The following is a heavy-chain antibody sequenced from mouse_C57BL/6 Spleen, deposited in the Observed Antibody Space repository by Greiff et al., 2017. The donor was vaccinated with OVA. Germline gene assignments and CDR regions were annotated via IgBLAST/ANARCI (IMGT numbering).Heavy chain of an antibody. V-gene: IGHV1-72*01. CDR1: GFTFTSYW. CDR3: TRNDDYDGVYFDY. Sequence: VQLQQPGAGLVKPGASVKLSCTASGFTFTSYWMHWVKQRPGRGLEWIGRIDRNSGGTKYNEKFKSQATLTVDKPSSTANMQISSLTSEDSAVDYCTRNDDYDGVYFDYWGQGTTLTVSS. D-gene: IGHD2-4*01. J-gene: IGHJ2*01. CDR2: IDRNSGGT.